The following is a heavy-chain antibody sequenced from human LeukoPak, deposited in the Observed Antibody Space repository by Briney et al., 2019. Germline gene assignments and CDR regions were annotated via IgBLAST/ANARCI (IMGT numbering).Heavy chain of an antibody. CDR2: IKSKTDGGTT. CDR1: GFTFSNAW. CDR3: TTDISLIVVVPALIDY. D-gene: IGHD2-2*01. Sequence: GGSLRLSCAASGFTFSNAWMSWVRQAPGKGLEWVGRIKSKTDGGTTDYAAPVKGRFTISRDDSKNTLYLQMNSLKTEDTAVYYCTTDISLIVVVPALIDYWGQGTLVTVSS. V-gene: IGHV3-15*01. J-gene: IGHJ4*02.